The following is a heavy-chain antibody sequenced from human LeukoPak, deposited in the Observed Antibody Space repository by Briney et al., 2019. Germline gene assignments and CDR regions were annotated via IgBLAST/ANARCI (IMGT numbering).Heavy chain of an antibody. V-gene: IGHV4-59*08. J-gene: IGHJ4*02. CDR1: GGSISSYY. Sequence: PSETLSLTCTVSGGSISSYYWSWIRQPPGKGLEWIGYIYYSGSTNYNPSLKSRVTISVDTSKNQFSLKLSSVTAADTAVYYCARHQGGSSWYYFDYWGQGNLDPVSS. CDR3: ARHQGGSSWYYFDY. D-gene: IGHD6-13*01. CDR2: IYYSGST.